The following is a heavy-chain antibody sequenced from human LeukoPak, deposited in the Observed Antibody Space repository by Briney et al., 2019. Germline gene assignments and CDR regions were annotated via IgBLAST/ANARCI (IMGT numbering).Heavy chain of an antibody. D-gene: IGHD6-6*01. Sequence: GGSLRLSCAAAGFTFSDSYMTWVRQAPGKGVEWVEYISGSGHDINYSESAKGRFTISRDNAKNSLYLQMSSLRVEDTAVYYCTRDPRHLDSWGQGTLVTVSS. CDR2: ISGSGHDI. CDR3: TRDPRHLDS. V-gene: IGHV3-11*04. J-gene: IGHJ4*02. CDR1: GFTFSDSY.